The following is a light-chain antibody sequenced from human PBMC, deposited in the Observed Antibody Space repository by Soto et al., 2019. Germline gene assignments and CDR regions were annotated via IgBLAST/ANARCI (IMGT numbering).Light chain of an antibody. V-gene: IGKV3-20*01. CDR2: GAS. Sequence: EIVLTQSPGTLSLPPGERATLSCRASQNIRSNYLAWYQQKPGQAPRLLIYGASNRATGIPDRFSGSGSGTDFTLSISRLEPEDFAVYYCQQYGSSPWTFGQGTEVEIK. J-gene: IGKJ1*01. CDR3: QQYGSSPWT. CDR1: QNIRSNY.